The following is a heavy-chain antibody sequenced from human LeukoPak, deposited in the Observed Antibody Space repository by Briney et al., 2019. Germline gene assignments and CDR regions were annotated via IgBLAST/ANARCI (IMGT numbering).Heavy chain of an antibody. CDR2: ISGSGGST. CDR1: GFTFSSYA. CDR3: AKGQYGSQRVYYYCGMDV. V-gene: IGHV3-23*01. Sequence: PGGSLRLSCAASGFTFSSYAMSWVRQAPGKGREWVSAISGSGGSTYYADSVKGRFTISRDNSKNTLYLQMNSLRAEDTAVYYCAKGQYGSQRVYYYCGMDVWGQGTTVTVSS. D-gene: IGHD6-25*01. J-gene: IGHJ6*02.